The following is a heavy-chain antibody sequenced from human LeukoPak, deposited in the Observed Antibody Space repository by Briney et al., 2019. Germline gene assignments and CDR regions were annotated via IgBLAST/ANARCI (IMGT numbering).Heavy chain of an antibody. D-gene: IGHD1-1*01. CDR2: IYYSGST. Sequence: SETLSLTCAVSGGSISGYYWTWIRQPPGKGLEYIGYIYYSGSTNHNPSLKSRVTISVDTSKNQFSLKLSSVTAADTAVYYCARGRYTFDYWGQGTLVTVSS. CDR1: GGSISGYY. CDR3: ARGRYTFDY. J-gene: IGHJ4*02. V-gene: IGHV4-59*01.